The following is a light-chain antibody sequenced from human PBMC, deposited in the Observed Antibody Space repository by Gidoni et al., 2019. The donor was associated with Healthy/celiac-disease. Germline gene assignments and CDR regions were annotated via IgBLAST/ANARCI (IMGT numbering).Light chain of an antibody. Sequence: QSALTQPASVSRSPGQSITISCTGTSRDVGSYNLVSWYQQHPGKAPKLMIYEVSKRPSGVSHRFSGSKSGNTASLTISGLQAEDEADYYCCSYAGSSTFVVFGGGTKLTVL. CDR2: EVS. CDR3: CSYAGSSTFVV. V-gene: IGLV2-23*02. J-gene: IGLJ2*01. CDR1: SRDVGSYNL.